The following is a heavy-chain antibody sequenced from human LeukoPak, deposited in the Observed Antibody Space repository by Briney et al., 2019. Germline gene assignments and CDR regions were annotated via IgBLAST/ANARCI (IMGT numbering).Heavy chain of an antibody. D-gene: IGHD3-9*01. CDR3: AGRGLTGPPFDY. CDR1: GGSISSYY. V-gene: IGHV4-4*07. Sequence: SETLSLTCTVSGGSISSYYWSWIRQPAGKGLEWIGRIYTSGSTNYNPSLKSRVTMSVDTSKNQFSLTLSSVTAADTAVYYCAGRGLTGPPFDYWGQGTLVTVSS. CDR2: IYTSGST. J-gene: IGHJ4*02.